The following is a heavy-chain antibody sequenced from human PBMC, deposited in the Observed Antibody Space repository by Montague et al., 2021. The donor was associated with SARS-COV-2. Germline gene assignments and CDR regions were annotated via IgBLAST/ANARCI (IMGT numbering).Heavy chain of an antibody. CDR3: ASSGVGIYDFSYFDS. CDR1: GFSISSCYY. D-gene: IGHD3-3*01. Sequence: SETLSLTCSVSGFSISSCYYCGWIRQTPGKGLEWIGSRYQNGATXYSLSLNRRVTILLDTSKNQFSLSLTSVTAADTAVYYCASSGVGIYDFSYFDSWGQGSLVIVSS. V-gene: IGHV4-38-2*02. CDR2: RYQNGAT. J-gene: IGHJ4*02.